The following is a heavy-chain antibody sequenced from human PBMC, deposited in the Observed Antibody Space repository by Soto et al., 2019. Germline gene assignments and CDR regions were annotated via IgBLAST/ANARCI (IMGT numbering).Heavy chain of an antibody. CDR2: IYYSGST. J-gene: IGHJ5*02. CDR3: ARVAGAGWLPNWFDP. V-gene: IGHV4-31*03. Sequence: QVQLQESGPGLVKPSQTLSLTCTVSGGSISSGGYYWSWSRQHPGKGLEWIGYIYYSGSTYYNPSLKSRVTISVDTSKNQFSLKLSSVTAADTAVYYCARVAGAGWLPNWFDPWGHGTLVTVSS. CDR1: GGSISSGGYY. D-gene: IGHD5-12*01.